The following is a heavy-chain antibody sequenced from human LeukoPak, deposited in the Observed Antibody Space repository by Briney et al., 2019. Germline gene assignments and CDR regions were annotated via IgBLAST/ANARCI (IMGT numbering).Heavy chain of an antibody. CDR2: ISAYNGNT. Sequence: ASVKVSCKASGYTFTSYGISWVRQAPGQGLEWMGWISAYNGNTNYAQKLQGRVTMTTDTSTSTAYMELRSLRSDDTAVYYCARDGTNAGLGPSVYWGQGTLVTVSS. CDR3: ARDGTNAGLGPSVY. J-gene: IGHJ4*02. V-gene: IGHV1-18*01. CDR1: GYTFTSYG. D-gene: IGHD2-8*01.